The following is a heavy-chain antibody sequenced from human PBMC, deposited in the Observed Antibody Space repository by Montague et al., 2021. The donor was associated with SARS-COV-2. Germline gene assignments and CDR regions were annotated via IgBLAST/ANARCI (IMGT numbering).Heavy chain of an antibody. Sequence: SETLSLTCTVSGGSISSYYWSWIRQPPGKGLEWIGHIYSSGSTNYNPSLKSRVTISVDTSKNLFSLKLSSVTAADTAVYYCARVSRITIFGVVGWFDPWGQGTLVTVSS. CDR2: IYSSGST. D-gene: IGHD3-3*01. CDR3: ARVSRITIFGVVGWFDP. V-gene: IGHV4-59*01. J-gene: IGHJ5*02. CDR1: GGSISSYY.